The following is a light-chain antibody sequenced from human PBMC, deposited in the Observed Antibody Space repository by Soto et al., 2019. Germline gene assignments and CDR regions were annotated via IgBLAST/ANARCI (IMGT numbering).Light chain of an antibody. CDR3: ATWDDSLDGYV. CDR2: SHN. V-gene: IGLV1-44*01. Sequence: QRVLTQPPSASGTPGQRVTISCSGSSSNIGSNTVNWYQQLPGTAPKLLIYSHNQRPSGVPDRFSVSKSGTSASLAISGLQSEDEADYYCATWDDSLDGYVFGTGTKLTVL. J-gene: IGLJ1*01. CDR1: SSNIGSNT.